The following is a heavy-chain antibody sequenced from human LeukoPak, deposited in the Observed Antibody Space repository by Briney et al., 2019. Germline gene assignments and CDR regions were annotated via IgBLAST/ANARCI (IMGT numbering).Heavy chain of an antibody. Sequence: GGSPRLSCAASGFTFSSYSMNWVRQAPGKGLEWVSSISSSSSYIYYADSVKGRFTISRDNAKNSLYLQMNSLRAEDTAVYYCARESAVATTFDYWGQGTLVTVSS. CDR3: ARESAVATTFDY. CDR2: ISSSSSYI. CDR1: GFTFSSYS. J-gene: IGHJ4*02. D-gene: IGHD4-23*01. V-gene: IGHV3-21*01.